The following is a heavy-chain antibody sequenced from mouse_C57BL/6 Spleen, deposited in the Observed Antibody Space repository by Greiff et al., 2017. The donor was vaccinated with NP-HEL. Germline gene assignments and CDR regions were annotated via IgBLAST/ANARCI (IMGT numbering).Heavy chain of an antibody. D-gene: IGHD4-1*01. J-gene: IGHJ2*01. CDR2: ISDGGSYT. CDR3: AREVTGTSYFDY. CDR1: GFTFSSYA. Sequence: DVQLVESGGGLVKPGGSLKLSCAASGFTFSSYAMSWVRQTPGKRLEWVATISDGGSYTYYPDNVKGRFTLSRDNAKNNLYLQMSHLKSEDTAMYYCAREVTGTSYFDYWGQGTTLTVSS. V-gene: IGHV5-4*01.